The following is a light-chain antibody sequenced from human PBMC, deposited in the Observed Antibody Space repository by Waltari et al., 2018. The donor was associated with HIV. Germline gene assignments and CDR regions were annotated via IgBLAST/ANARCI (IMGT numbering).Light chain of an antibody. CDR2: DVS. V-gene: IGLV2-14*03. CDR1: RSDARGYNY. Sequence: QSALTQPASVSGSPGQSISLSCPRTRSDARGYNYASWYQRHPGKAPEPIISDVSNRPSGVSNRFSGSKSGNRASLTISGLQAEDEADYYCSSYTSSSTRVFGGGTTVTVL. J-gene: IGLJ3*02. CDR3: SSYTSSSTRV.